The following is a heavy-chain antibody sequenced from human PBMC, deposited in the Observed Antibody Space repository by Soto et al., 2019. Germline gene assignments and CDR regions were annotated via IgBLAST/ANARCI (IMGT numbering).Heavy chain of an antibody. V-gene: IGHV4-39*01. CDR3: ARHAITGTNWFDP. Sequence: SETLSLTCTVSGGSISSSSYYWGWIRQPPGKGLEWIGSIYYSGSTYYNPSLKSRVTISVDTSKNQFSLKLSSVTAADTAVYYCARHAITGTNWFDPWGQGTQVTVSS. J-gene: IGHJ5*02. CDR2: IYYSGST. D-gene: IGHD1-7*01. CDR1: GGSISSSSYY.